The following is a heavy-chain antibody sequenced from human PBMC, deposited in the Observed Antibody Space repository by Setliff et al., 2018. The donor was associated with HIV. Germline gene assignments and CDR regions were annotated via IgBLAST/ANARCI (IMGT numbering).Heavy chain of an antibody. CDR2: IYPDDSDT. V-gene: IGHV5-51*01. Sequence: GESLKISCKASGYSFTTNWIGWVRQVHGKGLEWMGIIYPDDSDTWYSPSFKGQVIMYVDKSINTAYLQWISLKASDTAMYYCARQGSGYKNWFDPWGQGTLVTVSS. CDR3: ARQGSGYKNWFDP. J-gene: IGHJ5*02. CDR1: GYSFTTNW. D-gene: IGHD5-12*01.